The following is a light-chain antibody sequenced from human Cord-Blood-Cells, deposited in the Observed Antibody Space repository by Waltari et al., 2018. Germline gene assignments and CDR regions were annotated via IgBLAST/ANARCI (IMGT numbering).Light chain of an antibody. V-gene: IGKV1-5*01. CDR2: DAS. Sequence: DIQMTQSPSTLSASVGDRVTITCRASQSISSWLAWYQQKPGKAPKLLIYDASSLESGVPSRFSGSGSGTEFTLTISSLQPDDFATYYCQQYNSWPTFGQGTKVEI. CDR3: QQYNSWPT. J-gene: IGKJ1*01. CDR1: QSISSW.